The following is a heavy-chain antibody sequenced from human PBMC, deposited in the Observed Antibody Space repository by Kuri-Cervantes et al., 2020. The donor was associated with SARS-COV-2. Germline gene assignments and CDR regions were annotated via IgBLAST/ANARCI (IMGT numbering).Heavy chain of an antibody. J-gene: IGHJ3*02. Sequence: ETLSLTCAASGFTFSSYAISWVRQAPGQGLEWVSAISGSGGSTYYADSVKGRFTISRDNSKNTLYLQMNSLRAEDTAVYYCAKDPQLGDAFDIWGQGTMVTVSS. V-gene: IGHV3-23*01. D-gene: IGHD6-6*01. CDR1: GFTFSSYA. CDR2: ISGSGGST. CDR3: AKDPQLGDAFDI.